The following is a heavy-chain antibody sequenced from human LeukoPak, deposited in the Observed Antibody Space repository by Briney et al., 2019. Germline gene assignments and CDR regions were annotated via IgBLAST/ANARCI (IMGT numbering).Heavy chain of an antibody. CDR3: ATDGNLDL. J-gene: IGHJ2*01. D-gene: IGHD1-14*01. V-gene: IGHV4-59*01. CDR2: ISYSGST. Sequence: SETLSLTCTVSGVSISTYSWSWIRQPPGKGLEWIGYISYSGSTSYNPSLRSRVTISVDTSKNQFSLKLSSVTAADTAVYYCATDGNLDLWGRGTLVTVSS. CDR1: GVSISTYS.